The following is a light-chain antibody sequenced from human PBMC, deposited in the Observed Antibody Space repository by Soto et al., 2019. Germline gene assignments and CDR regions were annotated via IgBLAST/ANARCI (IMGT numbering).Light chain of an antibody. CDR3: QQRSNWPPVT. Sequence: EIVLTQSPATLSLAPGERATLPCTATPSINRHLAWYRQKPGQAPRLLIYEASKRATGIAARFSGSGSGTDFTLTISSLEPEDLGVYYCQQRSNWPPVTFRGGTQLEIK. J-gene: IGKJ4*01. CDR1: PSINRH. V-gene: IGKV3-11*01. CDR2: EAS.